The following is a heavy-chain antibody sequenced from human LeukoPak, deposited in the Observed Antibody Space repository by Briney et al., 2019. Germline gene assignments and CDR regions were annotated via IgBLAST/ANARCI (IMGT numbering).Heavy chain of an antibody. D-gene: IGHD5-18*01. J-gene: IGHJ3*02. CDR2: IDYSGST. CDR3: PRYGLVRLSEMNGFDI. V-gene: IGHV4-59*12. Sequence: TPAETLSLTCAVSGGSIRSYYWSWIRQPPGKGLEWIGYIDYSGSTNYNPSLKSRVTISVDTSKNQFSLKLSAVTAADTAIYYCPRYGLVRLSEMNGFDIWGQGPMVTVSA. CDR1: GGSIRSYY.